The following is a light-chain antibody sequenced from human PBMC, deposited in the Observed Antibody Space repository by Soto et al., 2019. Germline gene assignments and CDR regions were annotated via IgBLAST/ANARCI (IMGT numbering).Light chain of an antibody. V-gene: IGKV3-20*01. CDR2: VAS. Sequence: EIMFTQSPGTLSLSQRERATLSCRASQSVGSTYLAWYQQRPGQAPRLLLYVASSRATGIPDRFDGSGSGTDFTLTISRLEPEDFAVYYCQQYSNWPWTFGQGTKVDI. CDR1: QSVGSTY. J-gene: IGKJ1*01. CDR3: QQYSNWPWT.